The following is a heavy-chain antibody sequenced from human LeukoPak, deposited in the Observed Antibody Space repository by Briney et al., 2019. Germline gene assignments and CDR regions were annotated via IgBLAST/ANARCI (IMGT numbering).Heavy chain of an antibody. CDR2: FDPEDGET. Sequence: ASVKVSCKVSGYTLTELSMHWVRQAPGKGLEWMGGFDPEDGETIYAQKFQGRVTMTEDTSTDTAYMELSSLRSEDTAVYYCAAEAQWLARLDFDYWGQGTLVTVSS. D-gene: IGHD6-19*01. V-gene: IGHV1-24*01. CDR3: AAEAQWLARLDFDY. CDR1: GYTLTELS. J-gene: IGHJ4*02.